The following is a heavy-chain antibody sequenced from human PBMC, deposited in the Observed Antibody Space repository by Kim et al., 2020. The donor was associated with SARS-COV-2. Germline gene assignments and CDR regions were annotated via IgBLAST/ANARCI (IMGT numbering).Heavy chain of an antibody. V-gene: IGHV1-69*13. CDR2: IIPIFGTA. D-gene: IGHD3-3*01. CDR1: GGTFSSYA. Sequence: SVKVSCKASGGTFSSYAISWVRQAPGQGLEWMGGIIPIFGTANYAQKFQGRVTITADESTSTAYMELSSLRSEDTAVYYCARGLTRNYDPPGEWGQGTLVTVSS. J-gene: IGHJ4*02. CDR3: ARGLTRNYDPPGE.